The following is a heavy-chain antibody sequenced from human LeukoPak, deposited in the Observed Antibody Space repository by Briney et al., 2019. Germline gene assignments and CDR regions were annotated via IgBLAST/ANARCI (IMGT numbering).Heavy chain of an antibody. J-gene: IGHJ3*02. V-gene: IGHV4-59*08. Sequence: PSETLSLTCTVSGGSISGYYWSWIRQSPGKGLEWIAYIYYSGSTNYNPSLKSRVTMSVDTSKNQFSLKLSSVTAADTAVYYCARHFMYYYDSSGYPRDAFDIWGLGTMVTVSS. D-gene: IGHD3-22*01. CDR1: GGSISGYY. CDR3: ARHFMYYYDSSGYPRDAFDI. CDR2: IYYSGST.